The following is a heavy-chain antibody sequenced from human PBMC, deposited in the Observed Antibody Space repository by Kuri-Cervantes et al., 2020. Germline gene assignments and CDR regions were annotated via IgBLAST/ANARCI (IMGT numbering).Heavy chain of an antibody. D-gene: IGHD2-2*01. J-gene: IGHJ5*02. CDR1: GFTFSTYW. V-gene: IGHV3-7*01. CDR2: IKQDGSAQ. CDR3: ARGIVVVPAAMDGFDP. Sequence: GESLKISCAASGFTFSTYWMTWVRQAPGKGLEWVANIKQDGSAQNYVDSVKGRFTISRDNAKNSLYLQMNSLRAEDTAVYYCARGIVVVPAAMDGFDPWGQGTLVTVSS.